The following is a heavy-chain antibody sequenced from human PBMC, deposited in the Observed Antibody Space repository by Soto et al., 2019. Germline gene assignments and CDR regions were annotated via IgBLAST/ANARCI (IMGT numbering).Heavy chain of an antibody. CDR1: GYTFINYY. Sequence: QVQLVQSGAEVKKPGASVKVSCKASGYTFINYYMHWVRQAPGQGLEWMVIINPNGGSTTYAQKFQGRVTLTRDTSTKTVNMELSSLRSEDTAVYYCAREKWLVRRNDPFDMWDQGTMVSVSS. J-gene: IGHJ3*02. D-gene: IGHD6-19*01. CDR2: INPNGGST. V-gene: IGHV1-46*01. CDR3: AREKWLVRRNDPFDM.